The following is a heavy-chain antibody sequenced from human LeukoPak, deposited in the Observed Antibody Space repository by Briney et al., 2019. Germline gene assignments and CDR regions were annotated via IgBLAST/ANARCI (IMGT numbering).Heavy chain of an antibody. CDR3: ARVNPFGSMGRGVISYYFGY. CDR1: GGSISSGGYY. J-gene: IGHJ4*02. Sequence: SETLSLTCTVSGGSISSGGYYWSWIRQHPGKGLEWIGYIYYSGSTYYNPSLKSRVTISVDRSKNQFSLKLSSVTAADTAVYYCARVNPFGSMGRGVISYYFGYWGQGTLVTVSS. V-gene: IGHV4-31*03. D-gene: IGHD3-10*01. CDR2: IYYSGST.